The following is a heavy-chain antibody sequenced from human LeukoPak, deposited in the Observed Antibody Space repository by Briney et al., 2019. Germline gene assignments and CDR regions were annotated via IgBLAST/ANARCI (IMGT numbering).Heavy chain of an antibody. CDR1: GLTFINYV. CDR2: ISFDGDNK. D-gene: IGHD6-13*01. Sequence: GGPLNFSWAPPGLTFINYVINWFRQAPAKGLNGVGVISFDGDNKYYADSVKGRFTISRDNSKNMLYLQMNSLRAEDTALYYCARSKYSSLYYGMDVWGQGTTVTVSS. CDR3: ARSKYSSLYYGMDV. V-gene: IGHV3-30-3*01. J-gene: IGHJ6*02.